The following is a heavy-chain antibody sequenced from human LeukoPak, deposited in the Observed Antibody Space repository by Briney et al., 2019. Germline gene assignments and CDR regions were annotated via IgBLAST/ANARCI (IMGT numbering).Heavy chain of an antibody. J-gene: IGHJ6*03. CDR2: ISASRGIT. CDR3: VRGSLASGVVVYYYYYYLDV. V-gene: IGHV3-48*01. D-gene: IGHD3-3*01. Sequence: GGSLRLSCAASGFTFSSYAMSWVRQAPGMGLEWLSYISASRGITYYADSEKGRFTISRDNAKNSLYLQMNSLRAEDTAVYYCVRGSLASGVVVYYYYYYLDVWGKGTTVTVSS. CDR1: GFTFSSYA.